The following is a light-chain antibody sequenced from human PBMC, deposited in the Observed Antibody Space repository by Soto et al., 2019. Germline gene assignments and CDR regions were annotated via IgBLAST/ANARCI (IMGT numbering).Light chain of an antibody. V-gene: IGLV1-47*02. CDR1: SSNIGTNF. J-gene: IGLJ3*02. Sequence: QSVLTQPPSASGTPGQRVTISCSGSSSNIGTNFVYWYQQLPGTAPKLLIFSNAQRPSGVPDRFSGSRSGTSATLAISGLRSEDEADYYCAAWDDGLSGWVFGGGTKVTVL. CDR2: SNA. CDR3: AAWDDGLSGWV.